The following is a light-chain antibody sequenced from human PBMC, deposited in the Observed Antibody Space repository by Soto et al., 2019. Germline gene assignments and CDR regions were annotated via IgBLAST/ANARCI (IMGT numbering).Light chain of an antibody. Sequence: EIVLKKFPAALSVSQGERATRSCWSSYTVATNLAWYQQKPGQSPCLLIYDTSTSATGVPARFICSGSETDFTLTLFFLQSEDFALYFCQLYAFWPRPFGQGT. J-gene: IGKJ1*01. CDR2: DTS. CDR3: QLYAFWPRP. V-gene: IGKV3-15*01. CDR1: YTVATN.